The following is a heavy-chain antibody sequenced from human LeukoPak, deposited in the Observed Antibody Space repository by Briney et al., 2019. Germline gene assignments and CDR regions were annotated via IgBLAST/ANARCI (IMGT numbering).Heavy chain of an antibody. CDR2: IKPDGSAT. V-gene: IGHV3-7*01. CDR3: ARARDGYNYRAFDI. D-gene: IGHD5-24*01. Sequence: GGSLRLSCAASGFTLRSEWMSWLRQTPEKGLEWVANIKPDGSATAYVDSVKGRFTISRDNAKNSLFLQMDSLRAEDTAVYYCARARDGYNYRAFDIWGQGTMVTVSS. J-gene: IGHJ3*02. CDR1: GFTLRSEW.